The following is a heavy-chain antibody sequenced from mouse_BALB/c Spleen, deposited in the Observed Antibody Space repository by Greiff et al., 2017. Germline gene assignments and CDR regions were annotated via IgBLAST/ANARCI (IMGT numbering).Heavy chain of an antibody. CDR2: IWGGGST. CDR3: ARNEEAGWYFDV. V-gene: IGHV2-6-4*01. J-gene: IGHJ1*01. CDR1: GFSLSRYS. Sequence: VMLVESGPGLVAPSQSLSITCTVSGFSLSRYSVHWVRQPPGMGLEWLGMIWGGGSTDYNSALKSRLSISKDNSKSQVFLKMNSLQTDDTAMYYCARNEEAGWYFDVWGAGTTVTVSS.